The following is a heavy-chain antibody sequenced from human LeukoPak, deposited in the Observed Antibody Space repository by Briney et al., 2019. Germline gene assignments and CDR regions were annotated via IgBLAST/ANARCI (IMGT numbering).Heavy chain of an antibody. V-gene: IGHV1-3*01. CDR1: GGTFSSYA. CDR2: INAGNGNT. D-gene: IGHD2-21*01. J-gene: IGHJ4*02. Sequence: ASVKVSCKASGGTFSSYAISWVRQAPGQRLEWMGWINAGNGNTKYSQKFQGRVTITRDTSASTAYMELSSLRSEDTAVYYCARDDHLSLWAFDYWGQGTLVTVSS. CDR3: ARDDHLSLWAFDY.